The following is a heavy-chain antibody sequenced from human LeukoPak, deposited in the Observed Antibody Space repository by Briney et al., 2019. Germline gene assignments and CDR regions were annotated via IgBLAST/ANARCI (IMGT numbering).Heavy chain of an antibody. CDR2: IYSGGST. Sequence: GGSLRLSCAASGFTVSSNYMSWVRQAPGKGLEWVSVIYSGGSTYYADSVKGRFTISRDNSKNTQYLQMNSLRAEDTAVYYCARGRLYYYDSSGYRSPYYFDYWGQGTLVTVSS. J-gene: IGHJ4*02. CDR1: GFTVSSNY. D-gene: IGHD3-22*01. V-gene: IGHV3-53*01. CDR3: ARGRLYYYDSSGYRSPYYFDY.